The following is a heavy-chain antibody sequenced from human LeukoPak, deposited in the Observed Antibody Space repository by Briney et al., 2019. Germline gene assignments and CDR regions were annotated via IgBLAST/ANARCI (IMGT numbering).Heavy chain of an antibody. CDR3: ARENWVFDY. D-gene: IGHD7-27*01. CDR1: GYSISSGCH. CDR2: VYSSGTT. V-gene: IGHV4-38-2*02. Sequence: SETLSLTCVVSGYSISSGCHWGWIRQPPGKGLEWIGSVYSSGTTYYDPSLKSRVTISVDTSKNQISLKVRSVTAADTAMYYCARENWVFDYWGQGILVTVSS. J-gene: IGHJ4*02.